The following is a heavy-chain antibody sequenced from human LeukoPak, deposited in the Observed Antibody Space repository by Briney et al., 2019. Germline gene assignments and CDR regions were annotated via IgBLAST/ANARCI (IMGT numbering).Heavy chain of an antibody. CDR2: IIPIFGTA. J-gene: IGHJ3*02. CDR3: ARELVPAAAYHDAFDI. CDR1: GGTFSSYA. V-gene: IGHV1-69*13. D-gene: IGHD2-2*01. Sequence: SVKVSCKASGGTFSSYAISWVRQAPGQGLEWMGGIIPIFGTANYAQKFQGRVTITADESTSTAYMELSSLRSEDTAVYYCARELVPAAAYHDAFDIWGQGTMVTVSS.